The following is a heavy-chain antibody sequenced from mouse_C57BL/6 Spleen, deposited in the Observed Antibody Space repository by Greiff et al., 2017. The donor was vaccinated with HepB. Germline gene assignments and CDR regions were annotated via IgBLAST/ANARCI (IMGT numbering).Heavy chain of an antibody. CDR1: GFTFSSYA. Sequence: DVHLVESGEGLVKPGGSLKLSCAASGFTFSSYAMSWVRQTPEKRLEWVAYISSGGDYIYYADTVKGRFTISRDKARNTLYLQMSSLKSEDTAMYYCTREGGSSLFAYWGQGTLVTVSA. CDR2: ISSGGDYI. CDR3: TREGGSSLFAY. V-gene: IGHV5-9-1*02. J-gene: IGHJ3*01. D-gene: IGHD6-2*01.